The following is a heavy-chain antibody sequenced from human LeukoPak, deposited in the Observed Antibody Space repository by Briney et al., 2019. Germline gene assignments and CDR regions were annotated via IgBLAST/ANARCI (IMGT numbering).Heavy chain of an antibody. CDR1: GLNFSDYY. CDR2: ISSSGSTI. J-gene: IGHJ5*02. D-gene: IGHD1-1*01. V-gene: IGHV3-11*01. CDR3: ARAETTNWFDP. Sequence: GGSLRLSCAASGLNFSDYYMSWIRRAPGKGLEWVSYISSSGSTIYYADSVKGRFTISRDNAKNSLYLQMNSLRAEDTAVYYCARAETTNWFDPWGQGTLVTVSS.